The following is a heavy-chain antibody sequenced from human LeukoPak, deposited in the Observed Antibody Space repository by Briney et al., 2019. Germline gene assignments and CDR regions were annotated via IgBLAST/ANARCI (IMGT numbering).Heavy chain of an antibody. Sequence: PGGSLRLSCAASVFTFRNHWMHWVRQTPGKGLVWVSRISSDGSSTTYADSVKGRFTISRDNAKNTLYLQMNNLRAEDTAMYYCARDQRVTGRPDIDYWGQGTLVIVSS. V-gene: IGHV3-74*03. CDR3: ARDQRVTGRPDIDY. J-gene: IGHJ4*02. CDR2: ISSDGSST. D-gene: IGHD6-6*01. CDR1: VFTFRNHW.